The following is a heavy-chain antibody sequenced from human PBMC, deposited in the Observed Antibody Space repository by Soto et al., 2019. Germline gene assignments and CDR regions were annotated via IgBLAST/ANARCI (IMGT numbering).Heavy chain of an antibody. CDR2: ISSSSSTI. Sequence: HPGGSLRLSCAASGFTFSSYSMNWVRQAPGKGLEWVSYISSSSSTIYYADSVKGRFTISRDNAKNSLYLQMNSLRDEDTAVYYCARGACSGGSCYPSDYWGQGTLVIVSS. V-gene: IGHV3-48*02. CDR3: ARGACSGGSCYPSDY. J-gene: IGHJ4*02. D-gene: IGHD2-15*01. CDR1: GFTFSSYS.